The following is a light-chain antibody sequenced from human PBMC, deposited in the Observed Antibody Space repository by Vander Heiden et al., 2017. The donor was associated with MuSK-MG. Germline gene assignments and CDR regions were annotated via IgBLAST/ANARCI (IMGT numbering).Light chain of an antibody. CDR3: QQRSNWPPLT. CDR2: DAS. CDR1: QSVSSY. J-gene: IGKJ3*01. Sequence: EIVLTQSPATLSLSPGERATLSCRASQSVSSYLAWYQQKPGQAPRLLIYDASNRATGIPARFSGSGSGTDFTLTISSREPEDFAVYYCQQRSNWPPLTFGRGTKVDIK. V-gene: IGKV3-11*01.